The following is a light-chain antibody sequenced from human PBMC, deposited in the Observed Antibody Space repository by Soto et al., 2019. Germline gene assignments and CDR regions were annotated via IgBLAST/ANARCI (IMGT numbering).Light chain of an antibody. J-gene: IGLJ1*01. V-gene: IGLV2-14*03. CDR3: SSYTTSFTYV. CDR2: DVS. Sequence: QSALTQPASVSGSPGQSIAISCTGTSSDVGAYNYVSWYQQYPGKAPKLMIYDVSNRPSGVSDRFSGSKSGNTASLTISGLLAEDEADYYCSSYTTSFTYVFGTGTKLTVL. CDR1: SSDVGAYNY.